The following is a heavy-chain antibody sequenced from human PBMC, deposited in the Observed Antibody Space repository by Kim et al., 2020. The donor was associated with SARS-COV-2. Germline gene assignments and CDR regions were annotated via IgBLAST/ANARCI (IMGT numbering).Heavy chain of an antibody. J-gene: IGHJ5*02. CDR3: ARSGVCHPCWFDP. Sequence: YADSVKGRFTISRDNAKNSLYLQMNSLRAEDTAVYYCARSGVCHPCWFDPWGQGTLVTVSS. D-gene: IGHD2-8*02. V-gene: IGHV3-21*01.